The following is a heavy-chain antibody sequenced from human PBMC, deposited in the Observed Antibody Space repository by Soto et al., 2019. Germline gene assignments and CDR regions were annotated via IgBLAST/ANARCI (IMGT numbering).Heavy chain of an antibody. J-gene: IGHJ5*02. Sequence: SVEASWKASGYSYANNAGTWVRRAKRQGLEWMGWMNPGSGDTGYAQKFQCRVTMTRDISIATAYMELSSLRSDDTAIYYCARMATFDSLNWFQLWGQAPLVTVSS. V-gene: IGHV1-8*01. CDR1: GYSYANNA. D-gene: IGHD3-16*01. CDR2: MNPGSGDT. CDR3: ARMATFDSLNWFQL.